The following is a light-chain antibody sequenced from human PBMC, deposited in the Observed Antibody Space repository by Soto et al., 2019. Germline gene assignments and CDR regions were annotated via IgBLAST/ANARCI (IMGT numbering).Light chain of an antibody. Sequence: IQLTQSPSSLSASVGDRVTITCRASQGISSDLAWSQQKPGKAPKLLISAASTLQSGVPSRFSGSGSGTDFTLTISSLQPQDFATYYCQQLNSYPITFGQGTRLEIK. CDR2: AAS. CDR1: QGISSD. V-gene: IGKV1-9*01. J-gene: IGKJ5*01. CDR3: QQLNSYPIT.